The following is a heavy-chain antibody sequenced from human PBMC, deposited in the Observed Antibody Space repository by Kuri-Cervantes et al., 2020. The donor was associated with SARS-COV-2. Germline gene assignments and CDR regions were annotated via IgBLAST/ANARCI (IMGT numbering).Heavy chain of an antibody. Sequence: ASVKVSCKVSGYPLTELSMHWVRQAPGKGLEWMGGFDPEDGETIYAQKFQGRVTMTEDTSTDTAYMELSSLRSEDTAVYYCATAYCGGDCYSRADAFDIWGQGTMVTVSS. CDR2: FDPEDGET. V-gene: IGHV1-24*01. CDR3: ATAYCGGDCYSRADAFDI. D-gene: IGHD2-21*01. J-gene: IGHJ3*02. CDR1: GYPLTELS.